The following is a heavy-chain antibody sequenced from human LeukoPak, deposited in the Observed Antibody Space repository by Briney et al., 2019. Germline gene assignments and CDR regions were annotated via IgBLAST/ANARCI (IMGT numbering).Heavy chain of an antibody. CDR3: ASLYYGSGSYSNYYFDY. CDR1: GGSISSSKDY. D-gene: IGHD3-10*01. Sequence: PSETLSLTCTVSGGSISSSKDYWGWIRQPPGKGLEWIGSIYYSENTYYNPSLKSRVSISVDTSKNQFTLKLSSVTAADTAVYYCASLYYGSGSYSNYYFDYWGQGTLVTVSS. V-gene: IGHV4-39*06. CDR2: IYYSENT. J-gene: IGHJ4*02.